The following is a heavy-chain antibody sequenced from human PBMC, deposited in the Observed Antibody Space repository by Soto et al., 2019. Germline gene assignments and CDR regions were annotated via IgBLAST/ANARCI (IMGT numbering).Heavy chain of an antibody. D-gene: IGHD1-1*01. Sequence: QLQLQESGPGLVKPSETLSLTCTVSGGSISSSSYYWGWIRQPPGKGLEWIGSIYYSGSTYYNPSLKSRVTISVDTSKNQFSLKLSSVTAADTAVYYCANNRDVYYGMDVWGQGTTVTVSS. CDR3: ANNRDVYYGMDV. V-gene: IGHV4-39*01. CDR1: GGSISSSSYY. CDR2: IYYSGST. J-gene: IGHJ6*02.